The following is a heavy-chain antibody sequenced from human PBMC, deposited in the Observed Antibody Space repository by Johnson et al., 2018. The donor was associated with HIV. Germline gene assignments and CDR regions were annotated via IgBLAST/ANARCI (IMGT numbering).Heavy chain of an antibody. CDR2: ISYDGSNK. CDR1: GFTFSSYA. D-gene: IGHD3-22*01. Sequence: QVHLVESGGGLVKPGGSLRLSCAASGFTFSSYAMHWVRQAPGKGLEWVAVISYDGSNKYYTDSVKGRFTISRDNSKNTLYLQMNSLRAEDTAVYYCARGVGLVDGMIVDAFDIWGQGTVVIVSS. J-gene: IGHJ3*02. CDR3: ARGVGLVDGMIVDAFDI. V-gene: IGHV3-30*04.